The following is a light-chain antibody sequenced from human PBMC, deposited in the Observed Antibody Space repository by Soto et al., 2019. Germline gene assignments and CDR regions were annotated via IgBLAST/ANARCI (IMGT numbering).Light chain of an antibody. J-gene: IGKJ3*01. CDR3: QELKSYCAD. V-gene: IGKV1-9*01. CDR2: AAP. CDR1: QGISSS. Sequence: DIQLTQSPSFLSASVGDRVTITCRASQGISSSLAWYQQRAGKAPKFLIYAAPTLQSGAPSRFSRGGPGSQVVLQMSRIRAEDSDTYYCQELKSYCADFGRGTKVNI.